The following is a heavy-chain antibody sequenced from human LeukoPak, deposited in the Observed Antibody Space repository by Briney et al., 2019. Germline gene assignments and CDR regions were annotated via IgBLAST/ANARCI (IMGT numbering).Heavy chain of an antibody. J-gene: IGHJ4*02. Sequence: PGGSLRLSCAASGFTFSTYAMSWVRQAPGKGLEWVSAISCNGGSTYYADSVKGRFTISRDNSKNTLYLQMNSLRAEDTAIYYCAKSSRSYDFWSGYYSIIDYWGQGTLVTVSS. CDR2: ISCNGGST. CDR1: GFTFSTYA. CDR3: AKSSRSYDFWSGYYSIIDY. V-gene: IGHV3-23*01. D-gene: IGHD3-3*01.